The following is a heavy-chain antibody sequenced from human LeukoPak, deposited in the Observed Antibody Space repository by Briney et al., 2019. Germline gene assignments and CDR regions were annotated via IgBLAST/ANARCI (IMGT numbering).Heavy chain of an antibody. D-gene: IGHD3-10*01. CDR3: AKDGSSDYYAWYYFDY. J-gene: IGHJ4*02. CDR2: IGGSGGST. V-gene: IGHV3-23*01. CDR1: GFTFSNYA. Sequence: GGSLRLSCAASGFTFSNYAMSWVRQAPGKGLEWVSAIGGSGGSTYYADSVKGRFTISRDNSKNTLHLQVNSLRAEDTAVYYCAKDGSSDYYAWYYFDYWGQGTLVTVPS.